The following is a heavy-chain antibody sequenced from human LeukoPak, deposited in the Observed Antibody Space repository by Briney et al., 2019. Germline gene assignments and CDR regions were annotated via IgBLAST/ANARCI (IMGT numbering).Heavy chain of an antibody. CDR3: AKGVD. V-gene: IGHV3-23*01. Sequence: GGSLRLSCAASGFTFNTYAMSWVRQAPGKGLEWVSAISGSGDTTYYSDSVTGQFTISRDNSKNTLYLQMNSLRAEDTAVYYCAKGVDWGQGTLVTVSS. CDR2: ISGSGDTT. J-gene: IGHJ4*02. CDR1: GFTFNTYA.